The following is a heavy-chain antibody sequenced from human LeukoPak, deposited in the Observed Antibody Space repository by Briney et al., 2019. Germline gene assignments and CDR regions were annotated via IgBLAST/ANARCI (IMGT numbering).Heavy chain of an antibody. CDR3: ARDGYCSSTSCARHYYYYYYMDV. J-gene: IGHJ6*03. V-gene: IGHV1-46*01. CDR2: INPSGGST. CDR1: GYTFTGYY. Sequence: APVKVSCKASGYTFTGYYVHWVRQAPGQGLEWMGIINPSGGSTSYAQKFQGRVTMTRDTSTSTVYMELSSLRSEDTAVYYCARDGYCSSTSCARHYYYYYYMDVWGKGTTVTVSS. D-gene: IGHD2-2*01.